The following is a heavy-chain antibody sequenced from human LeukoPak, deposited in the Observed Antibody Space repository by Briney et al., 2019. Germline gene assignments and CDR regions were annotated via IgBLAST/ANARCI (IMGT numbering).Heavy chain of an antibody. V-gene: IGHV3-30*18. Sequence: PGGSLRLSCAASGFTFSNYGMHWVRQAPGKGLEWVAVISYDGSNKYYGDSVKGRFTISRDNSKDTLYLQMNSLRAEDTAVYYCAKSLSLTVRGVPLADSWGQGTLVTVSS. J-gene: IGHJ4*02. CDR3: AKSLSLTVRGVPLADS. CDR1: GFTFSNYG. D-gene: IGHD3-10*01. CDR2: ISYDGSNK.